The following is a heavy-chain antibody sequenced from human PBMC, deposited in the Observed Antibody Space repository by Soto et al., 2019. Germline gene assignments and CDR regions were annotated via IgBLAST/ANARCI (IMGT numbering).Heavy chain of an antibody. J-gene: IGHJ6*02. V-gene: IGHV3-9*01. CDR1: GFTFDDYA. D-gene: IGHD1-26*01. CDR2: ISWNSGSI. Sequence: GGSLRLSCAASGFTFDDYAMHWVRQAPGKGLEWVSGISWNSGSIGYADSVKGRFTISRDNAKNSLYLQMNSLRAEDTALYYCASGIVGATRYGMDVRGQATHVPVSS. CDR3: ASGIVGATRYGMDV.